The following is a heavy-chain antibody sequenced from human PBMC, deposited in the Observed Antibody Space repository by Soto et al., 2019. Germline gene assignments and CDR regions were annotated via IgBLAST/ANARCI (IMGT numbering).Heavy chain of an antibody. CDR3: AVEQWDWFDP. J-gene: IGHJ5*02. CDR1: GGSVINNKYY. D-gene: IGHD1-26*01. V-gene: IGHV4-61*01. Sequence: SETLSLTCSVSGGSVINNKYYWSWIRQPPGKGLEWIGYMYYGGSTDYNPSLKNRVTISIDTSKNQFSLSLTSVTAADTAVYYCAVEQWDWFDPWGQGTLVTVSS. CDR2: MYYGGST.